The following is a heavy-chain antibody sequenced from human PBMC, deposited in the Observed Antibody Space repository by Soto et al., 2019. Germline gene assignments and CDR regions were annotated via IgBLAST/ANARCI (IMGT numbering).Heavy chain of an antibody. CDR3: ARYSSSFGSIDY. D-gene: IGHD6-6*01. Sequence: SETLSLTCTVSGGSISSSSYYWGWIRQPPGKGLEWIGSIYYSGSTYYNPSLKSRVTISVDTSKNQFSLKLSSVTAADTAVYYCARYSSSFGSIDYWGQGTLVTVSS. J-gene: IGHJ4*02. CDR2: IYYSGST. V-gene: IGHV4-39*01. CDR1: GGSISSSSYY.